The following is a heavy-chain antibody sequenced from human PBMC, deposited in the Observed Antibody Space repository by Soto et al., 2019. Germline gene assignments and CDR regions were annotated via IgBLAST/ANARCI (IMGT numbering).Heavy chain of an antibody. J-gene: IGHJ4*02. V-gene: IGHV1-24*01. CDR3: TSLNPYFDF. CDR1: GYSLTGTS. Sequence: QVHLVQSGAEVKTPGASVKVSCKVSGYSLTGTSMHWVRQSPGKGLEWMGGFDPEDAETFYAQKCQGRVTMTEDSSTDTAYMELTNLTSADTAIYFCTSLNPYFDFWGQGTPVTVSS. CDR2: FDPEDAET.